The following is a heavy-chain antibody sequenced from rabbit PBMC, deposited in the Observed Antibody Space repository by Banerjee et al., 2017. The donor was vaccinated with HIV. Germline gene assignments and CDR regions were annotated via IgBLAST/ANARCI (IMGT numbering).Heavy chain of an antibody. Sequence: QEQLEESGGDLVKPEGSLTLTCTASGFSFSNKYVMCWVRQAPGKGLDWIACISTGSSGSTYYASWANGRFTISKTSSTTVTLQMTSLTAADTATYFCARSYVGYGFITRLDLWGPGTLVTVS. CDR3: ARSYVGYGFITRLDL. CDR1: GFSFSNKYV. CDR2: ISTGSSGST. D-gene: IGHD6-1*01. J-gene: IGHJ3*01. V-gene: IGHV1S45*01.